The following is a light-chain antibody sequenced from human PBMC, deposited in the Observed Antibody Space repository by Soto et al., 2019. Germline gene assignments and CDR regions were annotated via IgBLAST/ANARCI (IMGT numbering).Light chain of an antibody. CDR1: QSVSSN. J-gene: IGKJ1*01. Sequence: EIVMTQSPATLSVSPGERATLSGRASQSVSSNLAWYQQKPGQAPRLLIYGASTRATGIPARFSGSGSGTEFTLTISSLHSEDFAVYYCQQYNNWPPMAFGQGTKVAIK. CDR2: GAS. V-gene: IGKV3-15*01. CDR3: QQYNNWPPMA.